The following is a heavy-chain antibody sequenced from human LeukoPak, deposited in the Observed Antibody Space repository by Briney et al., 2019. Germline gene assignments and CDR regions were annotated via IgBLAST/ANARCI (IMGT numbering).Heavy chain of an antibody. CDR3: ATVFSNMVALDI. CDR2: FDPEDGET. D-gene: IGHD2/OR15-2a*01. CDR1: GYTLTELS. V-gene: IGHV1-24*01. Sequence: GASVKVSCKVSGYTLTELSMHWVRQAPGKGLEWMGGFDPEDGETIYAQKFQGRVTMTEDTSTDTAYMELSSLRSEDTAVYYCATVFSNMVALDIWGQGTMVTVSS. J-gene: IGHJ3*02.